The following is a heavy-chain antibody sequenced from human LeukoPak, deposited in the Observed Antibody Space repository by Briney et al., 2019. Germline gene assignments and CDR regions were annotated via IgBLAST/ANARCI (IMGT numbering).Heavy chain of an antibody. Sequence: PSETLSLTCTVSGGSISSSSYYWGWIRQPPGKGLEWIGSIYYSGSTYYNPSLKSRVTISVDTSKNQFSLKLSSVTAADTAVYYCARDPSRCGCYCVWFDPWGQGTLVNVSS. CDR1: GGSISSSSYY. CDR2: IYYSGST. CDR3: ARDPSRCGCYCVWFDP. V-gene: IGHV4-39*07. D-gene: IGHD2-21*02. J-gene: IGHJ5*02.